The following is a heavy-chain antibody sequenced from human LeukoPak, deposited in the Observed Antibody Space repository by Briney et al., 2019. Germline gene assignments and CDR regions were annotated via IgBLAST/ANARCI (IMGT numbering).Heavy chain of an antibody. CDR1: GFTFSSYG. J-gene: IGHJ5*02. CDR3: AKDFYYDSSGYYH. Sequence: GGSLRLSCAASGFTFSSYGMHWVRQAPGKGLEWVAVISYDGSNKYYADSVKGRFTISRDNSKNTLYLQMNSLRAEDTAVYYCAKDFYYDSSGYYHWGQGTLVTVSS. D-gene: IGHD3-22*01. V-gene: IGHV3-30*18. CDR2: ISYDGSNK.